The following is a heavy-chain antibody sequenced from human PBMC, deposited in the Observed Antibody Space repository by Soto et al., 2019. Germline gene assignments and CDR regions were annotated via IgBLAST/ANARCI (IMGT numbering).Heavy chain of an antibody. V-gene: IGHV3-74*01. CDR2: IKSDGSTT. Sequence: EVQLVESGGDLVQPGGSLRLSCAASGFTFSSYWMHWVRQAPGKGLVWVSRIKSDGSTTNYADSAKGRFTISRDNAKNTLYLQMNRLRAEDTAVYYCLREEQGSFDYWGQGTLVTVSS. CDR3: LREEQGSFDY. J-gene: IGHJ4*02. CDR1: GFTFSSYW.